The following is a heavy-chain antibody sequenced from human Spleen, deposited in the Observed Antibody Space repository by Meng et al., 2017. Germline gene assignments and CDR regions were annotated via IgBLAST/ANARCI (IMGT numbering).Heavy chain of an antibody. CDR2: INHSGST. D-gene: IGHD6-19*01. V-gene: IGHV4-34*01. J-gene: IGHJ4*02. Sequence: SETLSLTCAVYGGSFSGYYWSWIRQPPGKGLEWIGEINHSGSTNYNPSLKSRVTISVDKSTNQSSLKLSSVTAADTAVYYCARLDSSGGYLGDYWGQGTLVTVSS. CDR1: GGSFSGYY. CDR3: ARLDSSGGYLGDY.